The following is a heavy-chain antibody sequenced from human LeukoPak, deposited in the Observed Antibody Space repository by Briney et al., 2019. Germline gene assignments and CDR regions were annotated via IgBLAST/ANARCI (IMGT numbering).Heavy chain of an antibody. V-gene: IGHV1-46*01. CDR1: GYTFTSNY. CDR3: ARDQSDTAMASGGGFDY. CDR2: IYPRDGST. Sequence: EASVKVSCKASGYTFTSNYIHWVRQAPGQGLEWMGMIYPRDGSTSYAQKFQGRVTMTRDTSTSTVYMELSSLRSEDTAVYYCARDQSDTAMASGGGFDYWGQGTLVTVSS. D-gene: IGHD5-18*01. J-gene: IGHJ4*02.